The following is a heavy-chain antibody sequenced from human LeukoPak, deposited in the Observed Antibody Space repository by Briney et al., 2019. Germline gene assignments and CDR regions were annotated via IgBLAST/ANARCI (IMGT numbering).Heavy chain of an antibody. CDR2: ISFDGSTK. CDR3: VKHQSGGNYYALVCFDY. D-gene: IGHD3-22*01. J-gene: IGHJ4*02. V-gene: IGHV3-30*18. Sequence: GGSLRLSCAASGFTFSTYGMHWVRQAPGKGLEGVAVISFDGSTKYYADSVKGRFTISRDNYKNKVYGQMNSLRVEDTAVYYCVKHQSGGNYYALVCFDYWGQGTLVSVS. CDR1: GFTFSTYG.